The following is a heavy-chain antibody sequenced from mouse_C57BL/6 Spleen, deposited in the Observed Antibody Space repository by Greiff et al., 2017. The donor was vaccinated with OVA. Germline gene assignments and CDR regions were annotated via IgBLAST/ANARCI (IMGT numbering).Heavy chain of an antibody. V-gene: IGHV1-54*01. CDR2: INPGSGGT. Sequence: QVQLKESGAELVRPGTSVKVSCKASGYAFTNYLIEWVKQRPGQGLEWIGVINPGSGGTNYNEKFKGKATLTADKSSSTAYMQLSSLTSEDSAVYFCARSGYYGSSIYWYFDVWGTGTTVTVSS. CDR1: GYAFTNYL. D-gene: IGHD1-1*01. J-gene: IGHJ1*03. CDR3: ARSGYYGSSIYWYFDV.